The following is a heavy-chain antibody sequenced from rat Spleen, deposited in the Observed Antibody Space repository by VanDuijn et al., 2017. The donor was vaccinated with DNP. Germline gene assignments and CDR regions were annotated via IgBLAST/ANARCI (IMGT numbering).Heavy chain of an antibody. J-gene: IGHJ2*01. V-gene: IGHV2-19*01. D-gene: IGHD1-11*01. CDR1: GFSLTAYS. CDR3: ARSDYEGY. CDR2: IWSGGST. Sequence: QVQLKESGPGLVQPSQTLSLTCTVSGFSLTAYSVHWVRPPPGRGLELIGAIWSGGSTDYNSALKSRRSISRDTSKSQVLLKMNSLQTEDTAMYFCARSDYEGYWGQGVMVTVSS.